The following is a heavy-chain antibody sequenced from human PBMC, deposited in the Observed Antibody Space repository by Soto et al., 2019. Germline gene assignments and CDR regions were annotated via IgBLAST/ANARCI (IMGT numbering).Heavy chain of an antibody. CDR2: IHYSGST. D-gene: IGHD3-10*01. J-gene: IGHJ6*02. Sequence: SETLSLTCTVSGGPINSYFWSWIRQPPGKGLEWIGYIHYSGSTTYNPSLKSRVTISLDTSKNQFSLKLKSVTAADTAVYYCARGGFGEYYGMDVWGQGTSVT. CDR3: ARGGFGEYYGMDV. V-gene: IGHV4-59*01. CDR1: GGPINSYF.